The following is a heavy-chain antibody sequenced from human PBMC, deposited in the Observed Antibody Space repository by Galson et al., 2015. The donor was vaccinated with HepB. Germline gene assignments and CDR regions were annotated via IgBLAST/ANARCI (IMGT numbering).Heavy chain of an antibody. CDR3: ARGGLTLTGDHLDAFDI. V-gene: IGHV1-69*13. CDR2: IIPIFGTA. Sequence: SVKVSCKASGGTFSSYAISWVRQAPGQGLEWMGGIIPIFGTANYAQKFQGRVTITADESTSTAYMELSSLRSEDTAVYYCARGGLTLTGDHLDAFDIWGQGTMVTVSS. D-gene: IGHD7-27*01. CDR1: GGTFSSYA. J-gene: IGHJ3*02.